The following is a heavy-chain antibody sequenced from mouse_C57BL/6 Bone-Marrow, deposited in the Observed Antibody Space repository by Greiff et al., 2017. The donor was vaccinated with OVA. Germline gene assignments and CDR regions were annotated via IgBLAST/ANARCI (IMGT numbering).Heavy chain of an antibody. Sequence: QVQLQQPGAELVKPGASVKMSYKASGYTFTSYWITWVKQRPGQGLEWIGDIYPGSGSTNYNEKFKSKATLTVDTSSSTAYMQLSSLTSEDSAVYYCARRDYGTSYFDYWGQGTTLTVSS. V-gene: IGHV1-55*01. D-gene: IGHD2-1*01. CDR2: IYPGSGST. CDR3: ARRDYGTSYFDY. CDR1: GYTFTSYW. J-gene: IGHJ2*01.